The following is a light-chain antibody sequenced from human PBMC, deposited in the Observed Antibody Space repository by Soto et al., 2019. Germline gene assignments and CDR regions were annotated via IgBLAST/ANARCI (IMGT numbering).Light chain of an antibody. V-gene: IGKV3-20*01. CDR3: QHFGTPPWT. CDR2: LAS. Sequence: DIVLTQSPGTLSSSPGERATLSCRTSEAILNNYLAWFQQKPGQPPRLLIYLASIRAAGVPDRFSGSGSGTDFTLTISRLEPEDFQVYDCQHFGTPPWTLGQGTKVEI. J-gene: IGKJ1*01. CDR1: EAILNNY.